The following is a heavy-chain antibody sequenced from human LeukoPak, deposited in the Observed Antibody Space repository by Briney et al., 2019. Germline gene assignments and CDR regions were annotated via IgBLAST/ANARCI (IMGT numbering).Heavy chain of an antibody. Sequence: GGSLRLSCAASGFTFSSYGMHWVRQAPGKGLEWVAFIRFDGSNKYYADSVKGRYTISRDNSKNTLYLQMNSLRAEDTAVYYCAKDSYTSPDYWGQGTLVTVSS. CDR3: AKDSYTSPDY. V-gene: IGHV3-30*02. J-gene: IGHJ4*02. CDR2: IRFDGSNK. D-gene: IGHD2-2*02. CDR1: GFTFSSYG.